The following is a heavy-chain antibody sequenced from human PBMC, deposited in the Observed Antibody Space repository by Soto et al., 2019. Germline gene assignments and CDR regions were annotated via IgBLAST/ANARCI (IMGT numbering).Heavy chain of an antibody. J-gene: IGHJ4*02. CDR3: ASYRGALYFES. Sequence: XATLSLTCPVSGRSMSSNYWSWIRQSPDKGLEWLGYVFYGVTDYNPSLGGRVSMSVETSKSQFSLKLTSVTVADTAVYYCASYRGALYFESWGPGILVTVSS. D-gene: IGHD3-16*01. CDR1: GRSMSSNY. CDR2: VFYGVT. V-gene: IGHV4-59*01.